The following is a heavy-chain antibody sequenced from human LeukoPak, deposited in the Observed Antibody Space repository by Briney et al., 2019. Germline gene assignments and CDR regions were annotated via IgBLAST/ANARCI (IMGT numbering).Heavy chain of an antibody. V-gene: IGHV3-30*18. CDR3: AKDKPPVGTACSGGSCYSDY. D-gene: IGHD2-15*01. J-gene: IGHJ4*02. CDR1: GFTFSSYG. CDR2: ISNDGSKK. Sequence: GGSLRLSCAASGFTFSSYGMHWVRQAPGKGLEWVAAISNDGSKKYYADSVKGRFTISRDNSKNTLYLQMNSLRAEDTAVYYCAKDKPPVGTACSGGSCYSDYWGQGTLVTVSS.